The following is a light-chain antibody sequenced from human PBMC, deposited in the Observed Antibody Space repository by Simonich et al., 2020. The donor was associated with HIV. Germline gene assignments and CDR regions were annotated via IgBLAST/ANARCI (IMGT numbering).Light chain of an antibody. CDR3: QQYGSSPT. Sequence: EIVLTQSPGTLSLSPGERATLSCRASQSVSIRYFAWYQQKPGQAPGLLIYSTSSRATGIPDRFSGSGSGTDFTLTISRLEPEDFAVYYCQQYGSSPTFGQGTKVEIK. CDR1: QSVSIRY. CDR2: STS. J-gene: IGKJ1*01. V-gene: IGKV3-20*01.